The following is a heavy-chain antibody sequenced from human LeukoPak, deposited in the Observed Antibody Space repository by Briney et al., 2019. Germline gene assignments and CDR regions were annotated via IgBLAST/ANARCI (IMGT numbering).Heavy chain of an antibody. CDR2: IGGTVTSI. J-gene: IGHJ4*02. V-gene: IGHV3-21*01. CDR1: GFTFSTYS. Sequence: GGSLRLSCAASGFTFSTYSMNWVRQAPRKGLEWVSSIGGTVTSIYYADSVKGRFTISRDHPKNSLYLQMNSLRAEDTAVYYCAREVAEGFDYWGQGALVTVSS. CDR3: AREVAEGFDY.